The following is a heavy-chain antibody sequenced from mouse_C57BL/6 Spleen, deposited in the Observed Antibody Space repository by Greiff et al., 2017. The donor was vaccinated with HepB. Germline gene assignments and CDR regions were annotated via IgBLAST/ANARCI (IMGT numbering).Heavy chain of an antibody. D-gene: IGHD1-1*01. CDR3: TRGSITTVPWFAY. V-gene: IGHV1-15*01. J-gene: IGHJ3*01. CDR1: GYTFTDYE. CDR2: IDPETGGT. Sequence: VQLQQSGAELVRPGASVTLSCKASGYTFTDYEMHWVKQTPVHGLEWIGAIDPETGGTAYNQKFKGKAILTADKSSSTAYMELRSLTSEDSAVYYCTRGSITTVPWFAYWGQGTLVTVSA.